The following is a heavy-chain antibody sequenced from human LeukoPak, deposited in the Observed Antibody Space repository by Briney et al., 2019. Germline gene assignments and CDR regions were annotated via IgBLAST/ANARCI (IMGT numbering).Heavy chain of an antibody. Sequence: SETLSLTCTVSGGSISSSSYYWGWIRQPPGKGLEWIGSIYYSGSTYYNPSLKSRVTTSVDTSKNQFSLKLSSVTAADTAVYYCARIRGGWYYFDYWGQGTLVTVSS. CDR2: IYYSGST. V-gene: IGHV4-39*01. CDR3: ARIRGGWYYFDY. J-gene: IGHJ4*02. CDR1: GGSISSSSYY. D-gene: IGHD6-19*01.